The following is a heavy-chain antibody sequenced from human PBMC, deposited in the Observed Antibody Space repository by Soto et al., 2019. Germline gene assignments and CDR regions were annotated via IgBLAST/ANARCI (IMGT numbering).Heavy chain of an antibody. CDR2: ISAYNGNT. CDR3: ARVEDWNYSDGMDV. J-gene: IGHJ6*02. Sequence: QVQLVQSGAAVKKPGASVTVSCTASGYTFTSSGISWVRQAPGQGLEWMGWISAYNGNTNYARKLQGRVTMTTDTTTSTAYMEQRSLRSDDTAVYYCARVEDWNYSDGMDVWGQGTTVTVSS. CDR1: GYTFTSSG. D-gene: IGHD1-7*01. V-gene: IGHV1-18*01.